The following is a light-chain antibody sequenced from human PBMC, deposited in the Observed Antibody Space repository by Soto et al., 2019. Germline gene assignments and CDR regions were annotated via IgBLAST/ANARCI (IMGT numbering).Light chain of an antibody. CDR1: SSDVDGYNY. CDR3: SSYTSSSTLSYV. Sequence: QSVLTQPASVSGSPGQSITISCTGTSSDVDGYNYVSWYQQHPGKAPKLMIYDVSNRPSGVSNRFSGSKSGNTASLTISGLQAEDEADYYCSSYTSSSTLSYVFGTGTKVTV. CDR2: DVS. J-gene: IGLJ1*01. V-gene: IGLV2-14*01.